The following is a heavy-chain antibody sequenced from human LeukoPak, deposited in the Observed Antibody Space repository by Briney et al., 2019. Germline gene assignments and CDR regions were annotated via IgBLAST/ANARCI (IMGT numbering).Heavy chain of an antibody. CDR2: INPNSGGT. V-gene: IGHV1-2*02. CDR1: GFTFTGYY. Sequence: GGSLRLSCAASGFTFTGYYMHWVRQAPGQGLEWMGWINPNSGGTNYAQKFQGRVTMTRDTSITTAYMELTRLRSDDTAVYYCARGVPGTYYYYYMDDWGKGTTVTVSS. D-gene: IGHD2-2*01. J-gene: IGHJ6*03. CDR3: ARGVPGTYYYYYMDD.